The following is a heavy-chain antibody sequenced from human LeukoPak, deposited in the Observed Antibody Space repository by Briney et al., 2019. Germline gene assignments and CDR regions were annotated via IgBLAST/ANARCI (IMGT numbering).Heavy chain of an antibody. J-gene: IGHJ4*02. CDR2: ISSSSSYI. Sequence: GGSLRLSCTASGFTLSSNAMHWVRQAPGKGLEWVSSISSSSSYIYYADSVKGRFTISRDNAKNSLYLQMNSLRAEDTAVYYCARDGDYYVSSGYPTYFDYWGQGTLVTVSS. CDR1: GFTLSSNA. D-gene: IGHD3-22*01. CDR3: ARDGDYYVSSGYPTYFDY. V-gene: IGHV3-21*01.